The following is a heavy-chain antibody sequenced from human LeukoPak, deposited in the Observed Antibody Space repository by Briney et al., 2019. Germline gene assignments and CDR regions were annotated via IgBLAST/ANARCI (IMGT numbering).Heavy chain of an antibody. CDR3: ARDPAAAPNYFDY. V-gene: IGHV3-30-3*01. D-gene: IGHD6-13*01. J-gene: IGHJ4*02. Sequence: GRSLRLSCAASGFTFSSYVMHWVRQAPGKGLEWVAVISYDGSNKYYADSVKGRFTISRDNSKNTLYLQMNSLRAEDTAVYYCARDPAAAPNYFDYWGQGTLVTVSS. CDR2: ISYDGSNK. CDR1: GFTFSSYV.